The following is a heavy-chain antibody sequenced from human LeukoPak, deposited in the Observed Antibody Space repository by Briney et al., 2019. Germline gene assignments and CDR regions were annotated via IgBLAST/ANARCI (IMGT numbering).Heavy chain of an antibody. D-gene: IGHD3-10*01. Sequence: GGSLRLSCAASGFTFSSYGMHWVRQAPGKGLEWVAVISYDGSNKYYADSVKGRFTISRDNSKNTLYLQMNSLRAEDTAVYYCAKDRGGGFDTWGQGTLVTVSS. J-gene: IGHJ5*02. V-gene: IGHV3-30*18. CDR3: AKDRGGGFDT. CDR2: ISYDGSNK. CDR1: GFTFSSYG.